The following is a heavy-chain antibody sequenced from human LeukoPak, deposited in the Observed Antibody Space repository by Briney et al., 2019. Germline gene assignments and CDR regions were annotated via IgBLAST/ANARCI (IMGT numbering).Heavy chain of an antibody. CDR1: GVSISSYF. J-gene: IGHJ5*02. V-gene: IGHV4-59*01. Sequence: SETLSLTCTVSGVSISSYFWSWIRQPPGKGLEWIGYIYYSGSTNYNPSLKSRVTISVDSKNQFSLKLSSVTAADTAVYYCARVLYSSGWFDPWGQGTLVTVSS. D-gene: IGHD6-19*01. CDR2: IYYSGST. CDR3: ARVLYSSGWFDP.